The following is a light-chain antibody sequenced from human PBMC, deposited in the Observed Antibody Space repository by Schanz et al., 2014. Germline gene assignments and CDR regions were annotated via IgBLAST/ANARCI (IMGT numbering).Light chain of an antibody. CDR1: RSDIGASYA. V-gene: IGLV1-40*01. CDR3: QSYDSSLSGYVV. CDR2: DNT. Sequence: QSVLTQPPSVSGAPGQRVTISCTGTRSDIGASYAVHWYQQLPGRAPKLLIFDNTNRPSGVPDRFSASKSGTSASLAITGLQAEDEADYYCQSYDSSLSGYVVFGGGTKLTVL. J-gene: IGLJ2*01.